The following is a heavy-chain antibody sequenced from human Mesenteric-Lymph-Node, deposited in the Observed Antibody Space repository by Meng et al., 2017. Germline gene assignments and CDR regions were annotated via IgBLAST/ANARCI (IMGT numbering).Heavy chain of an antibody. CDR3: ARRVMDFGELYFDP. D-gene: IGHD3-10*01. V-gene: IGHV3-33*01. CDR2: IWYDGSNS. CDR1: GFTFSSYG. Sequence: VQMGGVGGGVVPPGRSLRFSCAASGFTFSSYGMHWVRQAPGKGREWVAVIWYDGSNSFYADSVKGRFTISRDNSKNTLYLQMNSLRAEDTAVYYCARRVMDFGELYFDPWGQGTLVTVSS. J-gene: IGHJ5*02.